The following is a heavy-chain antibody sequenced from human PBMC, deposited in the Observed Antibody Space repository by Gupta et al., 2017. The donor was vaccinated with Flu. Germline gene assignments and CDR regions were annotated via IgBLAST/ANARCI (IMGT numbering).Heavy chain of an antibody. V-gene: IGHV4-59*01. Sequence: QVQLQESGPGLVKPSETLSLTCTVSGGSISSYYWSWIRQPPGKGLEWIGYIYYSGSTNYNPALKSRVTISVDTAKNQFSLKLSSVTAADTAVYYCARAGIAVAGWIDYWGQGTLVTVSS. CDR1: GGSISSYY. D-gene: IGHD6-19*01. CDR3: ARAGIAVAGWIDY. CDR2: IYYSGST. J-gene: IGHJ4*02.